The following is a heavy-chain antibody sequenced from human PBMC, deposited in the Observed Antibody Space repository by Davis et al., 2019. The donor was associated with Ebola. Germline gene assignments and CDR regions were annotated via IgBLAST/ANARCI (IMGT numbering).Heavy chain of an antibody. CDR1: GYSFTSYW. J-gene: IGHJ4*02. V-gene: IGHV5-51*01. CDR2: IYPGDSDT. D-gene: IGHD2-21*02. CDR3: ARQVAYCGGDCYGHFDY. Sequence: GESLKISCKGSGYSFTSYWIGWVRQMPGKGLEWMGIIYPGDSDTRYSPSFQGQVTISADKSISTAYLQWSSLKASDTAMYYCARQVAYCGGDCYGHFDYWGQGTLVTVSS.